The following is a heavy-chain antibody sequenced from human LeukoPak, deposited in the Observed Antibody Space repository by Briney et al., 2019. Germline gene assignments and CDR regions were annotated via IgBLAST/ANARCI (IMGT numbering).Heavy chain of an antibody. Sequence: QTGGSLRLSCAASGFTFSSYAMHLVRPAPGKGLEYVSAISSNGGSTYYANSVKGRFTISRDNSKNTLYLQMGSLRAEDMAVYYCARGSGYSSSWYGIWFDPWGQGTLVTVSS. CDR3: ARGSGYSSSWYGIWFDP. D-gene: IGHD6-13*01. CDR2: ISSNGGST. J-gene: IGHJ5*02. V-gene: IGHV3-64*01. CDR1: GFTFSSYA.